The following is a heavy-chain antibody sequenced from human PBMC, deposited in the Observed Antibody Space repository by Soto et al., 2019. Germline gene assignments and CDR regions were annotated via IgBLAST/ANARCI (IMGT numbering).Heavy chain of an antibody. J-gene: IGHJ3*01. Sequence: GGSLRLSCAASGFTFSSFAMSWVRQAPGKGLEWVSSISGSGGSTFYADSVKGRFTISRDNSKNTLYLQLSRLKAEDTAVYYCAKIKLDYSGSGDDAFHVWGQGTMVTVSS. CDR1: GFTFSSFA. CDR2: ISGSGGST. V-gene: IGHV3-23*01. CDR3: AKIKLDYSGSGDDAFHV. D-gene: IGHD3-10*01.